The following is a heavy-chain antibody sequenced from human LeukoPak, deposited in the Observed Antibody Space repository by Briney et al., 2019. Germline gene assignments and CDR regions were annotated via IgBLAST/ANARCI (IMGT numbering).Heavy chain of an antibody. CDR1: GGTFSSYA. CDR2: IIPIFGTA. V-gene: IGHV1-69*13. J-gene: IGHJ6*03. Sequence: SVKVSCKASGGTFSSYAISWVRQAPGQGLEWMGGIIPIFGTANYAHKFQGRVTITADESTSTAYMELSSLRSEDTAVYYCARRSSSSYYYYYYYMDVWGKGTTVTVSS. CDR3: ARRSSSSYYYYYYYMDV. D-gene: IGHD6-6*01.